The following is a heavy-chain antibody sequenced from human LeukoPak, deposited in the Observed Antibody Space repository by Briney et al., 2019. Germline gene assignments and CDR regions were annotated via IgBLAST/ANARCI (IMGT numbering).Heavy chain of an antibody. CDR1: GGSISSSNW. CDR2: IYHSGST. D-gene: IGHD2-8*01. CDR3: ARGGGRDQPPIMVYAPHAFDI. J-gene: IGHJ3*02. Sequence: KSSETLSLTCAVSGGSISSSNWWSWVRQPPGKGLEWIGEIYHSGSTNYNPSLKSRVTISVDKSKNQFSLKLSSVTAADTAVYYCARGGGRDQPPIMVYAPHAFDIWGQGTMVTVSS. V-gene: IGHV4-4*02.